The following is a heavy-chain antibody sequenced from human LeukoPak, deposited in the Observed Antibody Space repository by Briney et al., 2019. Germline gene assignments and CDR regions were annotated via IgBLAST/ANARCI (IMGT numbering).Heavy chain of an antibody. CDR3: AKATQWTSDY. CDR2: ISGSGGST. CDR1: GFTFSTYA. D-gene: IGHD6-19*01. V-gene: IGHV3-23*01. Sequence: PGGSLRLSCAASGFTFSTYAMSWVRQAPGKGLEWVSGISGSGGSTYYADSVKGRFTISRDNSRNTLSLQMNSLRAEDTAVYYCAKATQWTSDYWGQGTLVTVSS. J-gene: IGHJ4*02.